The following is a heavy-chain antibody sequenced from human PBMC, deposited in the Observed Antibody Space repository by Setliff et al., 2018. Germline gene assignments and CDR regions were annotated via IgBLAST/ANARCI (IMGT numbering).Heavy chain of an antibody. Sequence: GGSLRLSCAASGLTFSNNYMSWVRQAPGKGLEWVANINQDGSVKYYVDSVKGRFTISRDNAKNSVYLQMNSLRAEDTAVYYCVRDGQWLVPHYWGQGTLVTV. D-gene: IGHD6-19*01. V-gene: IGHV3-7*03. CDR1: GLTFSNNY. CDR3: VRDGQWLVPHY. CDR2: INQDGSVK. J-gene: IGHJ4*02.